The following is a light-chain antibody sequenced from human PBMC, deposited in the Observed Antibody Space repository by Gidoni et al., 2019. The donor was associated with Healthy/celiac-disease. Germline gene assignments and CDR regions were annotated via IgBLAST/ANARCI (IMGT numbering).Light chain of an antibody. CDR3: RQRSNWPQYT. J-gene: IGKJ2*01. V-gene: IGKV3-11*02. Sequence: EIVLTQSPATLSLSPGERATLSCRASQSVSSYLAWYQQKPGQAPRLLLYDASNRATGIPARCSGSGASRDVTLTTISLVPEDDSVYYCRQRSNWPQYTFGQGTKLEIK. CDR1: QSVSSY. CDR2: DAS.